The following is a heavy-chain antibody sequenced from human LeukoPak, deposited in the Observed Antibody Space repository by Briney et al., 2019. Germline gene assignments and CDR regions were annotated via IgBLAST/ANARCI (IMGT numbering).Heavy chain of an antibody. CDR2: IYYSGST. J-gene: IGHJ4*02. Sequence: SETLSLTCTVSGGSISSSSYYWGWIRQPPGKGLEWIGSIYYSGSTHYNPSLKSRVTISVDTSKNQFSLKLSSVTAADTAVYYCARQSGIAAAIDYWGQGTLVTVSS. D-gene: IGHD6-13*01. CDR1: GGSISSSSYY. CDR3: ARQSGIAAAIDY. V-gene: IGHV4-39*01.